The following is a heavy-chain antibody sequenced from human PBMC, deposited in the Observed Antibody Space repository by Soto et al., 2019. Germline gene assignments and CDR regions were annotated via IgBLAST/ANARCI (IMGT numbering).Heavy chain of an antibody. J-gene: IGHJ4*02. CDR3: ARSVAVPGAHIDY. CDR1: GGSIGGSY. CDR2: VYYTGST. V-gene: IGHV4-59*01. D-gene: IGHD6-19*01. Sequence: SETLSLTCSVSGGSIGGSYWSWIRQSPGKGLEWLGYVYYTGSTNYSPSLRGRVSISVDTSKNEFSLRLSSVTAADTAVYFCARSVAVPGAHIDYWGQGTQVTV.